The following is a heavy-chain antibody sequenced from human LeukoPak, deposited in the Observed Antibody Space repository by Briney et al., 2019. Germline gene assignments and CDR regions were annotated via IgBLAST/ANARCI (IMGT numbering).Heavy chain of an antibody. J-gene: IGHJ4*02. CDR3: ARAGGNTYVPYFHF. Sequence: GASVKVSCKASGYTLTNYDISWVRQATGQGLEWMGWMNPNSGDTGYAKKFQGRVTMTRDTSISTAYMELSSLRSEDTAVYYCARAGGNTYVPYFHFWGQGTLVTVSS. CDR1: GYTLTNYD. D-gene: IGHD5-18*01. V-gene: IGHV1-8*01. CDR2: MNPNSGDT.